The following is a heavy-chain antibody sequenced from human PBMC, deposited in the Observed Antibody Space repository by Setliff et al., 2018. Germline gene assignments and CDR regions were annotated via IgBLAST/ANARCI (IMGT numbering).Heavy chain of an antibody. CDR2: ISGYDDNT. D-gene: IGHD2-2*01. J-gene: IGHJ5*02. Sequence: ASVKVSCKAFGYSFTNYGLNWVRQAPGQGLEWMGWISGYDDNTNYAQHLQGRVTMTTDTSTSTAYKELRSLRSADTAVYYCARGSAKMVALPTANYFDPWGQGTPVTVSS. V-gene: IGHV1-18*01. CDR3: ARGSAKMVALPTANYFDP. CDR1: GYSFTNYG.